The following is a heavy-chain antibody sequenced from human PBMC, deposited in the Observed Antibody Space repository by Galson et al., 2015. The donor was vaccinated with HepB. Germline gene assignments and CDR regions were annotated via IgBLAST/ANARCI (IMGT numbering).Heavy chain of an antibody. Sequence: SLRLSCAASGFTFDDYAMHWVRQAPGKGLEWVSGISWNSGSIGYADSVKGRFTISRDNAKNSLYLQMYSLRAEDTALCYCAKDILAAGGSFDDWGQGTLVTVSS. D-gene: IGHD6-13*01. V-gene: IGHV3-9*01. J-gene: IGHJ4*02. CDR1: GFTFDDYA. CDR3: AKDILAAGGSFDD. CDR2: ISWNSGSI.